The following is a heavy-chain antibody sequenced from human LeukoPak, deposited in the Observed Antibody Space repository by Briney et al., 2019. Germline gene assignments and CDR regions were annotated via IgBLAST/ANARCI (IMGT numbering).Heavy chain of an antibody. V-gene: IGHV3-49*04. Sequence: GRSLRLSCTASGFTFGDYAMSWVRQAPGTGLEWVGFIRSKAYGGTTEYAASVKGRFTISRDDSKSIAYLQMNSLKTEDTAVYYCTREREWELRHDYYYYGMDVWGQGTTVTVSS. D-gene: IGHD1-26*01. CDR1: GFTFGDYA. CDR3: TREREWELRHDYYYYGMDV. J-gene: IGHJ6*02. CDR2: IRSKAYGGTT.